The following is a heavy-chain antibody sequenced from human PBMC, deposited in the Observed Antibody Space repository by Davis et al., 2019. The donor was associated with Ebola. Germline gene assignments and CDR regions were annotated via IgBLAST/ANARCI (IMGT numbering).Heavy chain of an antibody. D-gene: IGHD3-9*01. CDR3: ARDAFSLSRYDTEDH. Sequence: GESLKISCAASGFTFYRYEMNWVRQAPGKGLEWVSYISSSATSTFYADSVKGRFTISRDNARDSLYLQMDSLRVEDTAIYYCARDAFSLSRYDTEDHWGQGTLVTVSS. CDR2: ISSSATST. V-gene: IGHV3-48*03. J-gene: IGHJ4*02. CDR1: GFTFYRYE.